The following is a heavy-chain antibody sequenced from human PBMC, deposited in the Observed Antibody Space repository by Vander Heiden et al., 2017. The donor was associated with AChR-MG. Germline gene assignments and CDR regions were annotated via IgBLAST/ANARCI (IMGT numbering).Heavy chain of an antibody. CDR1: GGSFSGYY. CDR2: INHSGST. CDR3: ARSRRIAAAGRIFDY. V-gene: IGHV4-34*01. J-gene: IGHJ4*02. D-gene: IGHD6-13*01. Sequence: QVQLQQWGAGLLKPSETLSLTCAVYGGSFSGYYWGWIRQPPGKGLEWIGEINHSGSTNYNPSLKSRVTISVDTSKNQFSLKLSSVTAADTAVYYCARSRRIAAAGRIFDYWGQGTLVTVSS.